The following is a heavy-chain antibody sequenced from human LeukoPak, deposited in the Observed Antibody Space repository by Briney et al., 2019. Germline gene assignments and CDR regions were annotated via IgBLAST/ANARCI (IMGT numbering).Heavy chain of an antibody. CDR2: INPSGGST. Sequence: ASVKVSCKASGYTFTSYYMHWVRQAPGQGLEWMGIINPSGGSTSYAQKFQGRVTMTRDMSTSTVYMELSSLRSEDTAVYYCARALFTSGSYYYDSSGYDHWGQGTLVTVSS. D-gene: IGHD3-22*01. CDR1: GYTFTSYY. V-gene: IGHV1-46*01. CDR3: ARALFTSGSYYYDSSGYDH. J-gene: IGHJ4*02.